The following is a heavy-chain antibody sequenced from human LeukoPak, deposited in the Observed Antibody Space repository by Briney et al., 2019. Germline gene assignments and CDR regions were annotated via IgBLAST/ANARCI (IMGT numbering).Heavy chain of an antibody. Sequence: LAASVKVSCKASGYTFTGQYMHWVRQAPGQGLEWMGWINPNSGATNYAQKFQGRVTMTRDTSITTAYMELSRLISDDTAVYYCARDRARVGTMLDGFEIWGQGTVVTVSS. V-gene: IGHV1-2*03. CDR1: GYTFTGQY. CDR3: ARDRARVGTMLDGFEI. J-gene: IGHJ3*02. D-gene: IGHD1-14*01. CDR2: INPNSGAT.